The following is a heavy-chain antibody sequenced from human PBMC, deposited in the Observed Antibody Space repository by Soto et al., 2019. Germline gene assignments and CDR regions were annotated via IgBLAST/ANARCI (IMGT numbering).Heavy chain of an antibody. D-gene: IGHD3-16*01. CDR2: ISSSSSKTI. V-gene: IGHV3-48*01. J-gene: IGHJ4*02. CDR3: ARDLWDDLAGGESDY. CDR1: GFTFRNYG. Sequence: EVQLVESGGGLVQPGGSLRLSCAASGFTFRNYGMNWVRQAPGKGLEWVSYISSSSSKTINYAVSVKSRFTISRDNAKNALYLQMNSLRAEDTALYYCARDLWDDLAGGESDYWGQGNLVTVSS.